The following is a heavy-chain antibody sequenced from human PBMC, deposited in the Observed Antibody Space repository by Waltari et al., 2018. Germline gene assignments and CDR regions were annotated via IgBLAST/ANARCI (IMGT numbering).Heavy chain of an antibody. V-gene: IGHV3-11*04. D-gene: IGHD2-8*02. CDR2: ISSSGSTI. CDR1: GFSFSDYD. CDR3: ARDSYCTGAVCSSYGMDV. J-gene: IGHJ6*02. Sequence: QVQLVESGGGLFRPGGSLRLSCAAAGFSFSDYDMSWIRQAPGKGLEWVSYISSSGSTIYYADSVKGRFTISRDNAKNSLYLQMNSLRAEDTAVYYCARDSYCTGAVCSSYGMDVWGQGTTVTVSS.